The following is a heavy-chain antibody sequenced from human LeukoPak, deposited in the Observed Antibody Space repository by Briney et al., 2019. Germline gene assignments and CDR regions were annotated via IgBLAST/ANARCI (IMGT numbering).Heavy chain of an antibody. J-gene: IGHJ4*02. CDR3: ARMVSSSHFDY. Sequence: SETLSLTCTVSGGSISSYYWSWIRHPPGKGLEWIGYIYYSGSTNYNPSLKSRVTISVDTSKNQFSLKLSSVTAADTAVYYCARMVSSSHFDYWGQGTLVTVSS. CDR2: IYYSGST. D-gene: IGHD6-6*01. V-gene: IGHV4-59*01. CDR1: GGSISSYY.